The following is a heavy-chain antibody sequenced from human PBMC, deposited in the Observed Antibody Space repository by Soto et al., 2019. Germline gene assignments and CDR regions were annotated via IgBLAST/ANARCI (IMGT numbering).Heavy chain of an antibody. Sequence: ASVKVSCKASGYTFSIYAMHWVRQAPGQRLEWMGWINAGNGNRKYSQKFQGRVTITRDTSASTAYMELSSLRSEDTAVYYCARDFGGFDPWGQGTLVTVSS. CDR1: GYTFSIYA. D-gene: IGHD3-3*01. J-gene: IGHJ5*02. CDR3: ARDFGGFDP. V-gene: IGHV1-3*01. CDR2: INAGNGNR.